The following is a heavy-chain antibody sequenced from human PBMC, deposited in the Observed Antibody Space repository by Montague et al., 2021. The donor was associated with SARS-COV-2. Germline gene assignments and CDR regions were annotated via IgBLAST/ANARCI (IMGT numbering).Heavy chain of an antibody. CDR2: ISGFGGGT. V-gene: IGHV3-23*01. J-gene: IGHJ5*02. D-gene: IGHD1-14*01. CDR3: AKSFSGTRNWFDI. CDR1: GFIFTNYG. Sequence: SRSLSLSASGFIFTNYGMNWVRRAPGKGLESVAGISGFGGGTYYSDSVKGRFTISRATSNSTLFLQMDGLRAEDTAIYYCAKSFSGTRNWFDIWGQGTLVTVSS.